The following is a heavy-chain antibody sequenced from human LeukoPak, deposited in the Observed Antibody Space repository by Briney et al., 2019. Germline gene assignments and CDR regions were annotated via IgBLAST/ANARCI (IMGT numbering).Heavy chain of an antibody. J-gene: IGHJ4*02. CDR3: AKDHDFWSGYYPFDY. Sequence: GGSLRLSCAASGFTFSSYAMGWVRQAPGKGLEWVSAISGSGGSTYYADSVKGRFTISRDNSKNTLYLQMNSLRAEDTAVYYCAKDHDFWSGYYPFDYWGQGTLVTVSS. D-gene: IGHD3-3*01. V-gene: IGHV3-23*01. CDR2: ISGSGGST. CDR1: GFTFSSYA.